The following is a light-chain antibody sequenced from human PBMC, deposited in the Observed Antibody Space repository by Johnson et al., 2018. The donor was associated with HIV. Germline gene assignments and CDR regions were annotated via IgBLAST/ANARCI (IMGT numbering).Light chain of an antibody. CDR2: ENN. V-gene: IGLV1-51*02. CDR3: GTWDSSLSAGV. CDR1: SSNIGNNY. J-gene: IGLJ1*01. Sequence: QSVLTQPPSMSAAPGQQVTISCSGSSSNIGNNYVSWYQQLPGTAPKVLIYENNKRPSGIPDRFSGSKSGASATLGITGLQTGDEADYYCGTWDSSLSAGVFGTGTTVTVL.